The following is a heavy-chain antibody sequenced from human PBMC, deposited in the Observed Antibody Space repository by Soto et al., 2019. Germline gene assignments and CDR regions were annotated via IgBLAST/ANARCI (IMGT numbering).Heavy chain of an antibody. CDR1: GYTFTSYA. CDR3: ARAIRYYDSSGYYSGAFDI. D-gene: IGHD3-22*01. Sequence: GASVKVSCKASGYTFTSYAMHWVRQDPGQRLEWMGWINAGNGNTKYSQKFQGRVTITRDTSASTAYMELSSLRSEDTAVYYCARAIRYYDSSGYYSGAFDIWGQGTMVTVSS. J-gene: IGHJ3*02. V-gene: IGHV1-3*01. CDR2: INAGNGNT.